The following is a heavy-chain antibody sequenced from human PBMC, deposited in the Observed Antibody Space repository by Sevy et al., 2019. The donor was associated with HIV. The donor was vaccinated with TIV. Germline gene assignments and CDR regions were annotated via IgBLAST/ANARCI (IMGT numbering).Heavy chain of an antibody. CDR3: ATCGSQPLLPRGVFYYYPMDV. J-gene: IGHJ6*02. V-gene: IGHV1-69*13. CDR2: IIPIFGTA. CDR1: GGTFSSYA. Sequence: ASVKVSCKASGGTFSSYAISWVRQAPGQGLEWMGGIIPIFGTANYAQKFQGRVTITADESTSTAYMELSSLRSEDTAVYYCATCGSQPLLPRGVFYYYPMDVWGQGTTVTVSS. D-gene: IGHD3-10*01.